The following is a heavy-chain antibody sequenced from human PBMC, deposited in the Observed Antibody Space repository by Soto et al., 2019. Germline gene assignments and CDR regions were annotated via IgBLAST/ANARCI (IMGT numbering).Heavy chain of an antibody. J-gene: IGHJ5*02. D-gene: IGHD2-15*01. V-gene: IGHV4-39*01. CDR3: ARLSDIVVVVAARGGWFDP. Sequence: SETLSLTCTVSGGSISSSSYYWGWIRQPPGKGLEWIGSIYYSGSTYYNPSLKSRVTISVDTSKNQFSLKLSSVTAADTAVYYCARLSDIVVVVAARGGWFDPWGQVTLVTVSS. CDR2: IYYSGST. CDR1: GGSISSSSYY.